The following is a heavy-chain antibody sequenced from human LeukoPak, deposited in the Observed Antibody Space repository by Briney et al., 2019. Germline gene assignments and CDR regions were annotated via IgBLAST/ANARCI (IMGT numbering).Heavy chain of an antibody. V-gene: IGHV3-23*01. J-gene: IGHJ4*02. CDR2: ISGGGETT. CDR1: GFTFNNYA. CDR3: ARDYADYVGYFFFDY. D-gene: IGHD4-17*01. Sequence: PGGSLRLSCAASGFTFNNYAMNWVRQAPGKGLEWVSSISGGGETTYYADSAKGRFTISRDNSQNTLYLQMYSLRAEDTAVYYCARDYADYVGYFFFDYWGQGTLVTVPS.